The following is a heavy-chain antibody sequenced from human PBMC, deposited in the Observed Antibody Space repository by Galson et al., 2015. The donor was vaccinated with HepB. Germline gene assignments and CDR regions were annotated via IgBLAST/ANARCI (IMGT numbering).Heavy chain of an antibody. V-gene: IGHV3-11*06. CDR3: ARAPSLDRYYYDSSGYYYDY. Sequence: SLRLSCAASGFTFSDYYMSWIRQAPGKGLEWVSYISSSSSYTNYADSVKGRFTISRDNAKNSLYLQMNSLRAEDTAVYYCARAPSLDRYYYDSSGYYYDYWGQGTLVTVSS. J-gene: IGHJ4*02. D-gene: IGHD3-22*01. CDR1: GFTFSDYY. CDR2: ISSSSSYT.